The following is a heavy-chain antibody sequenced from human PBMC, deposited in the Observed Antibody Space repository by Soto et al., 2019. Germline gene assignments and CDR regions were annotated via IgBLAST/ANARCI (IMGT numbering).Heavy chain of an antibody. J-gene: IGHJ4*02. D-gene: IGHD5-18*01. CDR1: GDTFTGYY. CDR2: INPNSGGT. Sequence: ASVKASCKASGDTFTGYYMHWVRQAPGQGLEWMGWINPNSGGTNYAQKFQGWVTMTRDTSISTAYMELSRLRSDDTAVYYCARGVRGYSYGSTLDYWGQGTLVTVSS. CDR3: ARGVRGYSYGSTLDY. V-gene: IGHV1-2*04.